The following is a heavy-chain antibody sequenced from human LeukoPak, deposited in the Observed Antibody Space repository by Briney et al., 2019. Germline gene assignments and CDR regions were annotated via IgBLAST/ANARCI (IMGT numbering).Heavy chain of an antibody. V-gene: IGHV4-59*01. Sequence: SETLSLTCTVSGGSISSYYWSWIRQPPGKGLEWIGYIYYSGSTNYNPSLKSRVTISVDTSKNQFSLKLSSVTAADTAVYYCARVGYYYDILTGYYPLGYFDYWGQGTLVTVSS. CDR2: IYYSGST. CDR1: GGSISSYY. J-gene: IGHJ4*02. CDR3: ARVGYYYDILTGYYPLGYFDY. D-gene: IGHD3-9*01.